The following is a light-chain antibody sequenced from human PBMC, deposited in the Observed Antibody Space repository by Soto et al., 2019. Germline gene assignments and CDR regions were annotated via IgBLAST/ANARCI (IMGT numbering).Light chain of an antibody. V-gene: IGKV3-20*01. CDR2: VAS. CDR1: QSIVDNY. Sequence: EIVLTQSPGTLSLSPGERATLSCRASQSIVDNYVAWYQQRPGQAPRLLISVASTRATGIPDRFRGSGSGTDFTLTISRLESEDFAVYYCQQFGTTPHTFGGGTKVEIK. J-gene: IGKJ4*01. CDR3: QQFGTTPHT.